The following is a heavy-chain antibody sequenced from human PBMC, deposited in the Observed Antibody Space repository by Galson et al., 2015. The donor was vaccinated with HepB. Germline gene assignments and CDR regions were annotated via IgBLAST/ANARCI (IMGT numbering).Heavy chain of an antibody. CDR3: ARDPGRWELQGWFDP. D-gene: IGHD1-26*01. Sequence: SLRLSCAASRFTFSDYYMSWIRQAPEKGLEWVSYISSSSSYTNYADSVKGRFTISRDNAKNSLYLQMNSLRAEDTAVYYCARDPGRWELQGWFDPWGQGTLVTVSS. V-gene: IGHV3-11*05. CDR1: RFTFSDYY. CDR2: ISSSSSYT. J-gene: IGHJ5*02.